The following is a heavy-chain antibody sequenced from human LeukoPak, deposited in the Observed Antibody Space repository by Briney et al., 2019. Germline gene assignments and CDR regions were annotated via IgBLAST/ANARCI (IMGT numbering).Heavy chain of an antibody. CDR2: ISYDGSNK. CDR1: GFTFSSYA. CDR3: VRESRRTHFDY. D-gene: IGHD2-2*01. Sequence: GGSLRLSCAASGFTFSSYAMHWVRQAPGKGLEWVAVISYDGSNKYYADSVKGRFTISRDNSKNTLYLQMNSLRAEDTAVYYCVRESRRTHFDYWGQGTLVTVSS. V-gene: IGHV3-30-3*01. J-gene: IGHJ4*02.